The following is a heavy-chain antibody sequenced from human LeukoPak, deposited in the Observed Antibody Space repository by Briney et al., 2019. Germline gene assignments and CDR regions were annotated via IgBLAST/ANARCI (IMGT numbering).Heavy chain of an antibody. Sequence: SETLSLTCTVSGGSISSYYWSWIRQPPGKGLEWIGYIYYSGSTNYNPSLKSRVTMSVDTSKNQFSLKLSSVTAADTAVYYCARADSSGYYYYFDYWGQGTLVTVSS. J-gene: IGHJ4*02. CDR2: IYYSGST. CDR1: GGSISSYY. V-gene: IGHV4-59*01. CDR3: ARADSSGYYYYFDY. D-gene: IGHD3-22*01.